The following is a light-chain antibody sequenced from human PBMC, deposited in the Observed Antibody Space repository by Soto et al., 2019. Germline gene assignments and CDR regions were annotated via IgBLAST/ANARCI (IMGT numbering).Light chain of an antibody. CDR3: SSYTSSSTVV. V-gene: IGLV2-14*01. J-gene: IGLJ2*01. CDR2: DVT. Sequence: QSALTQPASVSASPGQSITISCTGTSSDVGAYNLVSWYQQHPGKAPKLMIYDVTDRPSGVSSRFSGSKSGNTASLTISGLQAEDEADYYCSSYTSSSTVVFGGGTKLTVL. CDR1: SSDVGAYNL.